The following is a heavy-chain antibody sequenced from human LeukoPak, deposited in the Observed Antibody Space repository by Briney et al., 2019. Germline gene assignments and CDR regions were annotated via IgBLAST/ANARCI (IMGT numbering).Heavy chain of an antibody. CDR1: GYTFTSYY. CDR3: ARDLWVVIPRQQLVVAELGY. CDR2: INPSGGST. Sequence: ASVKVSCKASGYTFTSYYMHWVRQAPGQGLEWMGIINPSGGSTNYAQKLQGRVTMTTDTSTSTAYMELRSLRSDDTAVYYCARDLWVVIPRQQLVVAELGYWGQGTLVTVSS. J-gene: IGHJ4*02. D-gene: IGHD6-13*01. V-gene: IGHV1-46*01.